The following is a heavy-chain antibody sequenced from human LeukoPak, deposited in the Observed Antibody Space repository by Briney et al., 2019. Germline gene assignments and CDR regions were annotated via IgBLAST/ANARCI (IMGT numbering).Heavy chain of an antibody. V-gene: IGHV4-59*01. D-gene: IGHD6-19*01. CDR2: IYYSGST. CDR3: ARGLAVARYYYYGMDV. Sequence: GSLRLSCAASGFTFSSYGMHWVRQPPGKGLEWIGYIYYSGSTNYNPSLKSRVTISVDTSKNQFSLKLSSVTAADTAVYYCARGLAVARYYYYGMDVWGQGTTVTVSS. J-gene: IGHJ6*02. CDR1: GFTFSSYG.